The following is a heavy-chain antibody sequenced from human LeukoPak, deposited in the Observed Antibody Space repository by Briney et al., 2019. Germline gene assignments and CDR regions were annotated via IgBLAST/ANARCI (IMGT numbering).Heavy chain of an antibody. CDR2: INWNGGST. CDR1: GFTFDDYG. V-gene: IGHV3-20*04. J-gene: IGHJ6*03. D-gene: IGHD2-15*01. Sequence: GGSLRLSCAASGFTFDDYGMSWVRQAPGKGLEWVSGINWNGGSTGYADSVKGRFTISRDNAKNSLYLQMNSLRAEDTAVYYCARARYCSGGSCYSGVDYYYMDVWGKGTTVTVSS. CDR3: ARARYCSGGSCYSGVDYYYMDV.